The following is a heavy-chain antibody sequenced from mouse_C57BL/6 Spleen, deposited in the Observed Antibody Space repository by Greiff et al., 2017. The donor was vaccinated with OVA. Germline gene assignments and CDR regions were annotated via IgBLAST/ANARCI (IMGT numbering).Heavy chain of an antibody. CDR3: ARDGDDYLDY. V-gene: IGHV5-4*01. D-gene: IGHD2-3*01. CDR1: GFTFSSYA. Sequence: EVKVEESGGGLVKPGGSLKLSCAASGFTFSSYAMSWVRQTPEKRLEWVATISDGGSYTYYPDNVKGRFTISRDNAKNNLYLQMSHLKSEDTAMYYCARDGDDYLDYWGQGTTLTVSS. CDR2: ISDGGSYT. J-gene: IGHJ2*01.